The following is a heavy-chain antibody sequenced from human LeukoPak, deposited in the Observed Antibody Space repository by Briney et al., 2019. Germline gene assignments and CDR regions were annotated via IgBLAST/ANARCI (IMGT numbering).Heavy chain of an antibody. Sequence: ASVTVSCKASGYTFTGYYIHWVRQAPGQGLEWMGWISPNSGGTNYAQKFQGRVTMTRDTSISTGYMELSRVRSDDTAVYYCARDRGRINMFRGSDGMDVWGQGTTVTVSS. CDR1: GYTFTGYY. CDR3: ARDRGRINMFRGSDGMDV. CDR2: ISPNSGGT. D-gene: IGHD3-10*01. J-gene: IGHJ6*02. V-gene: IGHV1-2*02.